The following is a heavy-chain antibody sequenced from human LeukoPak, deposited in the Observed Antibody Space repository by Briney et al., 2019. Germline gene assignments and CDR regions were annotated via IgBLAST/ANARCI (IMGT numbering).Heavy chain of an antibody. CDR1: GSTFSSYA. Sequence: GGSLRLSCAASGSTFSSYAMHWVRQAPGKGLEWVAVISYDGSNKYYADSVKGRFTISRDNSKNTLYLQMNSLRAEDTAVYYCARAVGGWYYFDYWGQGTLVTVSS. V-gene: IGHV3-30*04. CDR3: ARAVGGWYYFDY. CDR2: ISYDGSNK. D-gene: IGHD6-19*01. J-gene: IGHJ4*02.